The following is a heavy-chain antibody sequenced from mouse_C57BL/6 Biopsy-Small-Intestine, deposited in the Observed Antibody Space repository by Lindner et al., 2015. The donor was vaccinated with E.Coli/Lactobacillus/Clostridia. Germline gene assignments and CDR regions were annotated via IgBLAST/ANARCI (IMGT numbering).Heavy chain of an antibody. D-gene: IGHD2-13*01. CDR2: VNPYNDGT. CDR1: GYTFTDYV. Sequence: VQLQESGPELVKPGASVKMSCKASGYTFTDYVIHWVKQKPGQGLEWIGYVNPYNDGTKFNEKFKGKATLTSDKSSSTAYMELSSLTSEDSAVYYCARPVHYGDVRALDYWGQGTSVTVSS. J-gene: IGHJ4*01. CDR3: ARPVHYGDVRALDY. V-gene: IGHV1-14*01.